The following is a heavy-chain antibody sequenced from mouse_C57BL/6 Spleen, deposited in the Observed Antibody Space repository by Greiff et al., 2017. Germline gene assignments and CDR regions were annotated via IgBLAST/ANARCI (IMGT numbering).Heavy chain of an antibody. Sequence: VQLQQPGAELVMPGASVKLSCKASGYTFTSYWMHWVKQRPGQGLEWIGDFDPSDSYTNYNQKFKGKSTLTVDKSSSTGYMQLSRLTSEDSAVEYCANGNYGYFDYWGQGTTLTVSS. CDR3: ANGNYGYFDY. D-gene: IGHD2-1*01. V-gene: IGHV1-69*01. CDR2: FDPSDSYT. CDR1: GYTFTSYW. J-gene: IGHJ2*01.